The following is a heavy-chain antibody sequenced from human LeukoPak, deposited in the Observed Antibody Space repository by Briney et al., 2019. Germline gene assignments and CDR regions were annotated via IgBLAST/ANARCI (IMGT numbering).Heavy chain of an antibody. D-gene: IGHD6-19*01. Sequence: HSGGSLRLSCTASGFTFGDYAMSWFRQAPGKGLEWVGFIRSKAYGGTTEYAASVKGRFTISRDDSKSIAYLQMNSLKTEDTAVYYCGTYFADQSGYSSGWYRDYWGQGTLVTVSS. CDR2: IRSKAYGGTT. J-gene: IGHJ4*02. V-gene: IGHV3-49*03. CDR1: GFTFGDYA. CDR3: GTYFADQSGYSSGWYRDY.